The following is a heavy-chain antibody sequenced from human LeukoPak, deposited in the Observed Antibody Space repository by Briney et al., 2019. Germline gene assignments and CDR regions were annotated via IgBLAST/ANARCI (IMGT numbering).Heavy chain of an antibody. J-gene: IGHJ4*02. CDR2: IYYSGST. CDR3: ARHGWGYYGSGSYFSFDY. D-gene: IGHD3-10*01. Sequence: SETLSLTCTVSGGSISSYYWSWIRQPPGKGLEWIGYIYYSGSTNYNPSLKSRVTISVDTSKNQFSLKLISVTAADTAVYYCARHGWGYYGSGSYFSFDYWGQGTLVTVSS. CDR1: GGSISSYY. V-gene: IGHV4-59*08.